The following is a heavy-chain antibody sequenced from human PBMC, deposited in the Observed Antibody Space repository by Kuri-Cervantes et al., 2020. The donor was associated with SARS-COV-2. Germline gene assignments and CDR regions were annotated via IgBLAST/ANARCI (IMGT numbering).Heavy chain of an antibody. CDR3: ARGEYSSGWVYWYLDL. D-gene: IGHD6-19*01. V-gene: IGHV4-59*01. CDR1: GGSMNPYY. Sequence: GSLRLSCTVSGGSMNPYYWNWLRLTPGKALEWIGYVHHTGTTNYSPSLKSRLTISLDTSKSQFSLKLTSVTAADTALYYCARGEYSSGWVYWYLDLWGRGTLVTVFS. CDR2: VHHTGTT. J-gene: IGHJ2*01.